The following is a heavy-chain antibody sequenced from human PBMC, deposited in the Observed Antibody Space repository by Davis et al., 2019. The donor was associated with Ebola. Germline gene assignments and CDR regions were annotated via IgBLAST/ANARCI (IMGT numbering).Heavy chain of an antibody. CDR2: IHYSGST. CDR1: GGSVNSGGFS. V-gene: IGHV4-61*08. D-gene: IGHD3-9*01. CDR3: ARAYYDILTGQYYYGMDV. Sequence: SETLSLTCTVSGGSVNSGGFSWSWIRQPPGKGLEWIGYIHYSGSTNYNPSLKSRVTISVDTSKNQFSLKLSSVTAADTAVYYCARAYYDILTGQYYYGMDVWGKGTTVTVSS. J-gene: IGHJ6*04.